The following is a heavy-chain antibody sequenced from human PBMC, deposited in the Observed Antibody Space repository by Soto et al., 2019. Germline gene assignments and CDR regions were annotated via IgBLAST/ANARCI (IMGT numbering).Heavy chain of an antibody. CDR3: ARAGGGRYFDWLLPLGYYYYYYGMDV. V-gene: IGHV4-59*01. Sequence: QVQLQESGPGLVKPSETLSLTCTVSGGSISSYYWSWIRQPPGKGLEWIGYIYYSGSTNYNPSLKSRVTISVDTSKNPFSPKLSSVTAADTAVYYCARAGGGRYFDWLLPLGYYYYYYGMDVWGQGTTVTVSS. CDR2: IYYSGST. D-gene: IGHD3-9*01. CDR1: GGSISSYY. J-gene: IGHJ6*02.